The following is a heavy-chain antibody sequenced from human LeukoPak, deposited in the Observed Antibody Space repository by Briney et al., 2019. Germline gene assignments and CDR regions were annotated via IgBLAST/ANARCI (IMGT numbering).Heavy chain of an antibody. D-gene: IGHD3-16*01. J-gene: IGHJ4*02. V-gene: IGHV4-4*07. CDR3: ARHAYSRGVFDY. CDR1: GGSISSYY. Sequence: SETLSLTCTVSGGSISSYYWSWIRQPAGKGLEWIGRIYTSGSTNYNPSLKSRVTISVDTSKNHFSLKLSSVTAADTAVYYCARHAYSRGVFDYWGQGTLVTVSS. CDR2: IYTSGST.